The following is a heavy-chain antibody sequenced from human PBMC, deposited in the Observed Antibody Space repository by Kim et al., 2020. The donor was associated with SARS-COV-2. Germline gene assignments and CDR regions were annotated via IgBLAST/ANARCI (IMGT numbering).Heavy chain of an antibody. V-gene: IGHV3-11*01. D-gene: IGHD1-26*01. CDR3: ARIALSGSYQGVWYFDL. J-gene: IGHJ2*01. Sequence: VKGRFTISRDNAKNSLYLQMNSLRAEDPAVYYCARIALSGSYQGVWYFDLWGRGTLVTVSS.